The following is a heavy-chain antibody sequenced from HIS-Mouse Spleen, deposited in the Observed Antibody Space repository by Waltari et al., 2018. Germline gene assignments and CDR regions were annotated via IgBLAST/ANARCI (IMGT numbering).Heavy chain of an antibody. V-gene: IGHV4-39*07. CDR2: IYYSGST. Sequence: QLQLQESGPGLVKPSETLSLTCTVAGGSLSSSSYFWGRIRQPPGKGLEWIGSIYYSGSTYYNPSLKSRVTISVDTSKNQFSLKLSSVTAADTAVYYCAREIPYSSSWYDWYFDLWGRGTLVTVSS. CDR1: GGSLSSSSYF. J-gene: IGHJ2*01. D-gene: IGHD6-13*01. CDR3: AREIPYSSSWYDWYFDL.